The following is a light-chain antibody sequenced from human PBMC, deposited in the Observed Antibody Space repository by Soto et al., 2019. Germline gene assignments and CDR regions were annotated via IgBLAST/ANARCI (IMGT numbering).Light chain of an antibody. Sequence: QSVLTQPASVSGSPGQSITISCTGTSSDVGNYNLVSWYQQYPGKAPKLMIYEGGKRPSGVSNRFSGSKSGNTDSLTISGLQAEDEADYYCCSFALRSTLIFGGGTKLTVL. CDR3: CSFALRSTLI. CDR2: EGG. CDR1: SSDVGNYNL. V-gene: IGLV2-23*01. J-gene: IGLJ2*01.